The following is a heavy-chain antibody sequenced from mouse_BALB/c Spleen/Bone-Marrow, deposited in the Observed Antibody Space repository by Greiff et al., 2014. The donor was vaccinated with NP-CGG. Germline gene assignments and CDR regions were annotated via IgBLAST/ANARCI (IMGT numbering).Heavy chain of an antibody. D-gene: IGHD1-1*01. Sequence: QVQLQQSGPELVKPGASVKISCKASGYAFSSSWMNWVKQRPGQGLEWIGRIYPGDGDTNYNGKFKGKATLTADKSSSTAYMQLSSLTSVDSAVYFCARSYYGSSYYFDYWGQGTTPTVSS. V-gene: IGHV1-82*01. CDR1: GYAFSSSW. CDR3: ARSYYGSSYYFDY. J-gene: IGHJ2*01. CDR2: IYPGDGDT.